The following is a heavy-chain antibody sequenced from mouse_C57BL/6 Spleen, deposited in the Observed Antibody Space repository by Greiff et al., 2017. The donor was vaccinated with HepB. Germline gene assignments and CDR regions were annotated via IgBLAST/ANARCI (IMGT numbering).Heavy chain of an antibody. CDR2: ISDGGSYT. V-gene: IGHV5-4*01. Sequence: VQLKESGGGLVKPGGSLKLSCAASGFTFSSYAMSWVRQTPEKRLEWVATISDGGSYTYYPDNVKGRFTISRDNAKNNLYLQMSHLKSEDTAMYYCARDDYDDWGQGTTRTVSS. J-gene: IGHJ2*01. CDR3: ARDDYDD. D-gene: IGHD2-4*01. CDR1: GFTFSSYA.